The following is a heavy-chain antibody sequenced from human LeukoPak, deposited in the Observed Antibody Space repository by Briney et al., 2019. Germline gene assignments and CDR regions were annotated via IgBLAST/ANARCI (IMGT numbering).Heavy chain of an antibody. D-gene: IGHD1-26*01. V-gene: IGHV3-53*01. CDR3: AREPPNESHYRAYFDF. Sequence: GGSLRLSCAASGFTVSSHYMSWVRQAPGKGLEWVAVIYTGGGTYYADSVKGRFTISRDSSKNMVYLQMNSLRAVDTAVFYCAREPPNESHYRAYFDFWGQGTLVSVSS. CDR1: GFTVSSHY. CDR2: IYTGGGT. J-gene: IGHJ4*02.